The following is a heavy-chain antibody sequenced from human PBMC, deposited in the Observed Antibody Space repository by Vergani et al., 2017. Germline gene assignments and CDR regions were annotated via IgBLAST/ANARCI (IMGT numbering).Heavy chain of an antibody. D-gene: IGHD2-2*02. CDR3: ATGCSSTRCYTDRN. V-gene: IGHV3-23*01. CDR1: GFTFSSYA. J-gene: IGHJ1*01. Sequence: EVQLLESGGGLVQPGGSLRLSCAASGFTFSSYAMSWVRQAPGKGRKWVSGISGSDDSTYYADSVKGRFTISRDNCKTTLYLQVNSLRAEDTAVYYGATGCSSTRCYTDRNWGQGSLVTVAS. CDR2: ISGSDDST.